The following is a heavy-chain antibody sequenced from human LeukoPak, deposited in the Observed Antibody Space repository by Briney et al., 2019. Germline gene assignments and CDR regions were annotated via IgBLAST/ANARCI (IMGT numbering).Heavy chain of an antibody. V-gene: IGHV3-21*01. CDR3: ARGAIAAAGLVLDY. D-gene: IGHD6-13*01. J-gene: IGHJ4*02. CDR1: GFTFSIYS. CDR2: ISSSGNYM. Sequence: GGSLRLSCAASGFTFSIYSMNWVRQAPGKGLEWVSSISSSGNYMCYADSVKGRFTISRENAKNSLYLQMNSLRAEDTAVYYCARGAIAAAGLVLDYWGQGTLVTVSS.